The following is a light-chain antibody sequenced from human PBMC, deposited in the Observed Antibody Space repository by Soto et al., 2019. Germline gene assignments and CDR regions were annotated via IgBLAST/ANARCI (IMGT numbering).Light chain of an antibody. CDR1: QGISNW. V-gene: IGKV1-12*01. J-gene: IGKJ3*01. CDR3: QQSSSFPLT. Sequence: DIHMTQSPSFVSASVGDRVTITCRASQGISNWLAWYQQKPGKAPKLLIYATSNLQGGVPSRFSGSGSGTDFTLTIDSLQPEDSATYYCQQSSSFPLTFGPGTKVDIK. CDR2: ATS.